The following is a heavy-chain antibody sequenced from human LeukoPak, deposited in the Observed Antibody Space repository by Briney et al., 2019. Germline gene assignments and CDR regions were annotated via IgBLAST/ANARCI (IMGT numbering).Heavy chain of an antibody. CDR3: ARDLDAFDI. J-gene: IGHJ3*02. Sequence: GGSLRLSCAASGFTFSSYAMHWVRQPPGKGLEWVAVISYDGSNKYYADSVKGRFTISRDNSKNTLYLQMNSLRAEDTAVYYCARDLDAFDIGGEGTMVTVSS. CDR1: GFTFSSYA. V-gene: IGHV3-30-3*01. CDR2: ISYDGSNK.